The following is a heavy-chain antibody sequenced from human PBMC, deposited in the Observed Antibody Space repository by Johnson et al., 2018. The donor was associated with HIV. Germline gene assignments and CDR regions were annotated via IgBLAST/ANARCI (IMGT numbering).Heavy chain of an antibody. CDR1: GFTFSSYA. D-gene: IGHD2-21*02. CDR3: ATGVVVTAMNDACDI. CDR2: ISYDGSNK. V-gene: IGHV3-30*04. Sequence: QVQLVESGGGVVQPGRSLRLSCAASGFTFSSYAMHWVRQAPGKGLEWVALISYDGSNKYYADSVKGRFTISRDNSKNTLYLQLNSLRAGDTAVYYCATGVVVTAMNDACDIWGQGTMFTVSS. J-gene: IGHJ3*02.